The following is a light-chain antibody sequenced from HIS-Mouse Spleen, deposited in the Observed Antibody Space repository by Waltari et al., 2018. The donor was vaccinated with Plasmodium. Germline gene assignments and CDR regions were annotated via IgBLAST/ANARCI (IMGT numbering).Light chain of an antibody. Sequence: QSALTQPRSVSGSPGQSVTISCTGTSRAVGGYNYVSWYQQHPGKAPKLMIYDVSKLPSGVPDRFSGSKSGNTASLTISGLQAEDEADYYCCSYAGSYTWVFGGGTKLTVL. CDR2: DVS. CDR3: CSYAGSYTWV. CDR1: SRAVGGYNY. V-gene: IGLV2-11*01. J-gene: IGLJ3*02.